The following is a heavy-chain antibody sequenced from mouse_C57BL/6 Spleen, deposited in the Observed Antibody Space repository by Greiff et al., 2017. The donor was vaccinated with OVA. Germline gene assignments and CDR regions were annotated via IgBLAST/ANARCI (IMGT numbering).Heavy chain of an antibody. CDR1: GYAFSSYW. J-gene: IGHJ2*01. CDR2: IYPGDGDT. Sequence: QVQLKESGAELVKPGASVKISCKASGYAFSSYWMNWVKQRPGKGLEWIGQIYPGDGDTNYNGKFKGKATLTADKSSSTAYMQLSSLTSEDSAVYFCARGYYSNYLDYWGQGTTLTVSS. V-gene: IGHV1-80*01. D-gene: IGHD2-5*01. CDR3: ARGYYSNYLDY.